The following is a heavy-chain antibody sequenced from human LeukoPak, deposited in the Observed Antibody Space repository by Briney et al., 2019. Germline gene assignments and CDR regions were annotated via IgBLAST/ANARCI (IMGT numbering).Heavy chain of an antibody. J-gene: IGHJ4*02. V-gene: IGHV3-21*01. Sequence: KPGGSLRLSCAASGVTFSSYNMNWVRQAPGKGLEWVSSISSSSSYIYYADSVKGRFTISRDNAKNSLYLQMNSLRAEDTAVYYCASEEWLLNNSDYWGQGTLVTVSS. CDR2: ISSSSSYI. CDR3: ASEEWLLNNSDY. CDR1: GVTFSSYN. D-gene: IGHD3-3*01.